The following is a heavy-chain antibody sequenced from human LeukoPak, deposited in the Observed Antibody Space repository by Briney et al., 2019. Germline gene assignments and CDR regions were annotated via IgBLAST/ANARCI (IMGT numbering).Heavy chain of an antibody. D-gene: IGHD6-19*01. CDR2: IYHSGST. CDR1: GYSISSGYY. CDR3: ARVKYSSGWYYYFDY. Sequence: KTSETLSLTCAVSGYSISSGYYWGWTRQPPGKGLEWIGSIYHSGSTYYNPSLKSRVTISVDTSKNQFSLKLSSVTAADTAVYYCARVKYSSGWYYYFDYWGQGTLVTVSS. J-gene: IGHJ4*02. V-gene: IGHV4-38-2*01.